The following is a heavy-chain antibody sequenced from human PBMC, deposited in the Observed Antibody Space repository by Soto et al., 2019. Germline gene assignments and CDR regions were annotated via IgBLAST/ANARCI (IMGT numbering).Heavy chain of an antibody. CDR3: ARTKYSSGWWVLNYFDY. CDR2: IDWDDDK. CDR1: GFSLSTSGMR. D-gene: IGHD6-19*01. J-gene: IGHJ4*02. V-gene: IGHV2-70*04. Sequence: ESGPTLVNPTQTLTLTCTFSGFSLSTSGMRVSWIRQPPGKALEWLARIDWDDDKFYSTSLKTRLTISKGTSKNQVVLTMTNMDPVDTATYYCARTKYSSGWWVLNYFDYWGQGTLVTVSS.